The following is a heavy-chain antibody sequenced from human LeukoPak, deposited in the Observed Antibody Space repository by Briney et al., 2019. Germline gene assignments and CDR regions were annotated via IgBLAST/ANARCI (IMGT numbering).Heavy chain of an antibody. CDR1: GFTFGSYG. Sequence: PGGSLRLSCAASGFTFGSYGMSWVRQAPGKGLEWVSAISGSGGSTYYADSVKGRFTISRDNSKNTLYLQMNSLRAEDTAVYYCARGLGGYTSSQAYWGQGTLVTVSS. V-gene: IGHV3-23*01. CDR2: ISGSGGST. D-gene: IGHD6-13*01. CDR3: ARGLGGYTSSQAY. J-gene: IGHJ4*02.